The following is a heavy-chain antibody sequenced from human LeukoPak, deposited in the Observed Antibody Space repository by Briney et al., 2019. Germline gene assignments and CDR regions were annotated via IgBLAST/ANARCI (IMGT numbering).Heavy chain of an antibody. CDR2: IIPIFGTA. D-gene: IGHD3-10*01. J-gene: IGHJ4*02. Sequence: SVKVSCKASGGTLSSYAISWVRQAPGQGLEWMGGIIPIFGTANYAQKFQGRVTITTDESTSTAYMELSSLRSEDTAVYYCAKRSHDDSGTFDYWGQGTLVTVSS. V-gene: IGHV1-69*05. CDR3: AKRSHDDSGTFDY. CDR1: GGTLSSYA.